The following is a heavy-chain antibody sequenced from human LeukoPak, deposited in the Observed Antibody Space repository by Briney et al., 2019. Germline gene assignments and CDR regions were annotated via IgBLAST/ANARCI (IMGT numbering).Heavy chain of an antibody. CDR1: GYTFTGYY. Sequence: ASVKVSCKASGYTFTGYYMHWVRQAPGQGLEWMGWINPNSGGTKYAQKFQGRVTMTRDTSISTASMELRRLKSDDTAVYYCARSDIVVVPTAISQYYYYYMDVWGKGTTVTVFS. V-gene: IGHV1-2*02. CDR3: ARSDIVVVPTAISQYYYYYMDV. D-gene: IGHD2-2*02. CDR2: INPNSGGT. J-gene: IGHJ6*03.